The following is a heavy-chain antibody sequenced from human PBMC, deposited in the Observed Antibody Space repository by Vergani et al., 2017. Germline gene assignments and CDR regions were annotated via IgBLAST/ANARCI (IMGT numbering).Heavy chain of an antibody. CDR3: ARSGYCAHGVCYMTYYYYMDV. Sequence: VQLVESGGGLVQPGGSLRLSCAASGFTFSRHWMHWVRQAPGKGLEGVAFIWYDGSKEYYADSVKGRFTISRDNSKNTLYLQMNNLRAADTAVYYCARSGYCAHGVCYMTYYYYMDVWGKGTAVTVSS. D-gene: IGHD2-8*01. CDR2: IWYDGSKE. J-gene: IGHJ6*03. CDR1: GFTFSRHW. V-gene: IGHV3-33*08.